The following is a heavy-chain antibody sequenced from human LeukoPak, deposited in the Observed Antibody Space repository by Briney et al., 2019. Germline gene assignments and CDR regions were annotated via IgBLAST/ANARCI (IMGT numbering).Heavy chain of an antibody. CDR3: ARNMIRGVTSPDY. J-gene: IGHJ4*02. D-gene: IGHD3-10*01. V-gene: IGHV4-38-2*02. Sequence: NSSETLSLTCIVSGYSISSGYYWGWIRQPPGKGLEWIGSIFHSGSTYYNPSLKSRVIISVDTSKNQLSLKLSSVTAADTAVYYCARNMIRGVTSPDYWGQGTLVTVSS. CDR1: GYSISSGYY. CDR2: IFHSGST.